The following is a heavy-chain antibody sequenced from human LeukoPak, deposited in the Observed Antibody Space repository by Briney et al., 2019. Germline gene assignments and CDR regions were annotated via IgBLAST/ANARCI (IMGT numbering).Heavy chain of an antibody. CDR1: GFIFGNHA. CDR2: ISGSGGST. CDR3: AKGGSEVSGSYFVFDY. D-gene: IGHD3-10*01. J-gene: IGHJ4*02. V-gene: IGHV3-23*01. Sequence: PGGSLRLSCAAPGFIFGNHAMSWVRQAPGKGLEWVSAISGSGGSTYYADSVKGRFTISRDNSKNTLYLQMNSLRAEDTAVYYCAKGGSEVSGSYFVFDYWGQGTLVTVSS.